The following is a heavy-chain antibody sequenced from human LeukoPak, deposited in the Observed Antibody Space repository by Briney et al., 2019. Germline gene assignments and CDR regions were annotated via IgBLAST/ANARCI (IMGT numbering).Heavy chain of an antibody. J-gene: IGHJ4*02. CDR1: GFTFSSYA. D-gene: IGHD3-22*01. CDR2: ISGSGGST. Sequence: PGGSLRLSCAASGFTFSSYAVSWVRQAPGKGLEWVSAISGSGGSTYYADSVKGRFTISRDNSKNTLYLQMNSLRAEDTAVYYCAKDQGYDSSGIFDYWGQGTLVTVSS. V-gene: IGHV3-23*01. CDR3: AKDQGYDSSGIFDY.